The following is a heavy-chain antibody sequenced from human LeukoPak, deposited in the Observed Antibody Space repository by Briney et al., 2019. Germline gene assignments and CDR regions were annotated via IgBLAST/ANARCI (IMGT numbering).Heavy chain of an antibody. CDR3: ARDWPGISLHFDL. D-gene: IGHD2-15*01. CDR1: GSTFTSFA. J-gene: IGHJ2*01. Sequence: ASVKVSCKASGSTFTSFAFSWVRQAPGQGLEWMGWINPNTGDTNFAQKFQGRVAMTRDTSLSTAYMDLSRLTSDDTAVYYCARDWPGISLHFDLWGRGTLITVSS. CDR2: INPNTGDT. V-gene: IGHV1-2*02.